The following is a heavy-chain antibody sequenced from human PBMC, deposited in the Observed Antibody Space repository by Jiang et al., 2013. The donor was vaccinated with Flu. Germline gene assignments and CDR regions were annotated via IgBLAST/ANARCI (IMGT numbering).Heavy chain of an antibody. CDR2: SLIVGAP. J-gene: IGHJ4*02. CDR3: ARRTRVAAGIYCIDY. V-gene: IGHV4-39*01. Sequence: TVSGGSISSSSYYWRLDPPAPREGAGVDLGVSLIVGAPTTTRPSRVRVTISVDTSKNQFSLKLSSVRAADTAVYYCARRTRVAAGIYCIDYWGQGTLVTVSS. CDR1: GGSISSSSYY. D-gene: IGHD2-15*01.